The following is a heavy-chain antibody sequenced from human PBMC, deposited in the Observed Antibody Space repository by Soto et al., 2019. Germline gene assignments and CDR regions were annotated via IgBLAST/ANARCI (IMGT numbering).Heavy chain of an antibody. J-gene: IGHJ4*02. V-gene: IGHV1-2*02. D-gene: IGHD3-16*01. CDR2: IDPNTGDT. CDR3: ARMYYDYVWGTSTAFDY. CDR1: GYTFTAYC. Sequence: ASVKVSCKASGYTFTAYCLNWVRLAPGQGLEWMGWIDPNTGDTKYGQKFQGRVTMTRDTSISTAYMELSSLRSDDTAVYYCARMYYDYVWGTSTAFDYWGQGTLVTVYS.